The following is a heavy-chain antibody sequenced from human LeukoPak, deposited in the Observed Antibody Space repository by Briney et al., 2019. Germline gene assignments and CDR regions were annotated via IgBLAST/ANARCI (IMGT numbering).Heavy chain of an antibody. V-gene: IGHV3-11*05. CDR1: GFTFSDYY. D-gene: IGHD6-13*01. J-gene: IGHJ4*02. CDR3: ARGVRPSSWYEVFDY. Sequence: SGGSLRLSCAASGFTFSDYYMSWIRQAPGKGLEWVSYISSSSSYTNYADSVKGRFTISRDNANNSLYLQMNSLRAEDTAVYYCARGVRPSSWYEVFDYWGQGTLVTVSS. CDR2: ISSSSSYT.